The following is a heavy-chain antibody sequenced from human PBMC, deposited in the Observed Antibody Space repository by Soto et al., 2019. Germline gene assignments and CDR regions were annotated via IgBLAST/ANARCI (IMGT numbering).Heavy chain of an antibody. V-gene: IGHV4-38-2*01. J-gene: IGHJ4*02. CDR1: GYSITSSTF. D-gene: IGHD3-10*01. CDR3: ARPRPNFGAVDS. Sequence: SETLSLTCAVSGYSITSSTFWGWIRQPPGKGLEWIGSIHLGGTTYYDPSLKSRVTILLDTSRNEFSLKLSSVTAADTAVYYCARPRPNFGAVDSWGQGALVTVSS. CDR2: IHLGGTT.